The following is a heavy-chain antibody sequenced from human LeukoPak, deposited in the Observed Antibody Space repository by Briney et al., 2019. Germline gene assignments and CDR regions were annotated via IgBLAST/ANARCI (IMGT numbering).Heavy chain of an antibody. CDR2: IIPIFGTA. CDR3: ARARHDYETSGHYRHDAFEF. V-gene: IGHV1-69*13. CDR1: GGTFSSYA. J-gene: IGHJ3*01. D-gene: IGHD3-22*01. Sequence: GASVKVSCKASGGTFSSYAISWVRQAPGQGLEWMGGIIPIFGTANYAQKFQGRVTITADESTSTAYMELSSLRSEDTAVYYCARARHDYETSGHYRHDAFEFWGQGTTVTVSS.